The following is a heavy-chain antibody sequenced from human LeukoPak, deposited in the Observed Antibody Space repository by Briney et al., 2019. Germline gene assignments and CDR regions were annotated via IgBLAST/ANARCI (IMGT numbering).Heavy chain of an antibody. D-gene: IGHD4-23*01. CDR3: AKVTVVTFDY. Sequence: GGSLRLSCAASGFIFTDYWMSWVRQAPGKGLEWVSAISGSGGSTYYADSVKGRFTISRDNSKNTLYLQMNSLRAEDTAVYYCAKVTVVTFDYWGQGTLVTVSS. V-gene: IGHV3-23*01. J-gene: IGHJ4*02. CDR1: GFIFTDYW. CDR2: ISGSGGST.